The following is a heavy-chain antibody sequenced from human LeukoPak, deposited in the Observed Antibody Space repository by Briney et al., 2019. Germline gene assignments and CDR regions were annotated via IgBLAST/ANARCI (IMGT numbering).Heavy chain of an antibody. Sequence: SETLSLTCTVSGGSISSYYWSWIRQPPGEGLEWIGYIYYSGSTNYNPSLKSRVTISVGTSKNQFSLKLSSVTAADTAVYYCASVEMATITLGAFAIWGQGTMVTVSS. J-gene: IGHJ3*02. V-gene: IGHV4-59*01. CDR1: GGSISSYY. D-gene: IGHD5-24*01. CDR2: IYYSGST. CDR3: ASVEMATITLGAFAI.